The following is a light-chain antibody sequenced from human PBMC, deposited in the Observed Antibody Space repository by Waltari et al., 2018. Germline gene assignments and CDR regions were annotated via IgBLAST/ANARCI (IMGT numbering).Light chain of an antibody. CDR2: DAS. Sequence: IVLPQSPATMSLSPGERATLSCRASQSVSSHLAWYQQKLGQAPRLLIYDASNRATGIPARFSGSGSGTDFTLTISSLEVDDFAVYYCQQRSSWPTFGGGTKVEIK. J-gene: IGKJ4*01. CDR3: QQRSSWPT. V-gene: IGKV3-11*01. CDR1: QSVSSH.